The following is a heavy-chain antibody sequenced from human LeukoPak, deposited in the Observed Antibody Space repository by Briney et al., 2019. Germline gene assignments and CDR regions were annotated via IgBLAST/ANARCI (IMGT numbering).Heavy chain of an antibody. Sequence: GWSLTLSRPASRFTFSSYSMNWVRQAPGKELEWVSYISSSSSTIYYADSVKGRFTISRDNDKNSLYLQMNSLRAEDTAVYYCARDRQRAMGYWGRGTLVTVSS. CDR1: RFTFSSYS. V-gene: IGHV3-48*01. CDR2: ISSSSSTI. J-gene: IGHJ4*02. CDR3: ARDRQRAMGY.